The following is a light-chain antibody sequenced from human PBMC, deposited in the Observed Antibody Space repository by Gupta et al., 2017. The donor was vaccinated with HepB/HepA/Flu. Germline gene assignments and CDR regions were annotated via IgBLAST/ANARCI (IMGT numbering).Light chain of an antibody. CDR2: KSS. Sequence: DIVMTQTPLSSPVTLGQPASISCRSSQSLGHNDGNTYLSWLQQRPGQPPRLLLYKSSKRDSGIPGRCSGSGAGTDFTLKISSVEAEDVGVYYCEQSKPFPEAFGQGTKVEIK. CDR1: QSLGHNDGNTY. J-gene: IGKJ1*01. V-gene: IGKV2-24*01. CDR3: EQSKPFPEA.